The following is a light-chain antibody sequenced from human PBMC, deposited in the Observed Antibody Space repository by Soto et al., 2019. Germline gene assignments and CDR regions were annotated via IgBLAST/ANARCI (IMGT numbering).Light chain of an antibody. Sequence: QSALTQPASVSGSPGQSITISCTGTSSDVGAYNYVSWFQQHPGKAPTLIISEVSNRPSGVSNRFSGSKSGNAASLTISGLQAEDEADYFCSSYAGSNTFVFGSGTKLTVL. CDR2: EVS. V-gene: IGLV2-14*01. CDR3: SSYAGSNTFV. CDR1: SSDVGAYNY. J-gene: IGLJ1*01.